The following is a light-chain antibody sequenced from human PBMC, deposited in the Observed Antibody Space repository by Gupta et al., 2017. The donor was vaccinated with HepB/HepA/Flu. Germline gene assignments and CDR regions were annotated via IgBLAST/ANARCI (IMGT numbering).Light chain of an antibody. CDR1: QSVLYSSNNKNY. V-gene: IGKV4-1*01. J-gene: IGKJ3*01. Sequence: DIVVTHSPDSLAVSLGESATINCKSSQSVLYSSNNKNYLAWYQQKPGQPPKLLFYWASTRESGVPDRFNGSGSGTDFTLTISSLQAEDVAVYLCQQYYSRPLTFGPGTKVEIK. CDR3: QQYYSRPLT. CDR2: WAS.